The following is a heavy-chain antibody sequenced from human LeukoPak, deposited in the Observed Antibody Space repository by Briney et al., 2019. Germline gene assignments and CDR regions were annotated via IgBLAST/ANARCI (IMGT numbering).Heavy chain of an antibody. CDR2: IYYSGST. D-gene: IGHD3-3*01. CDR1: GGSISSYY. Sequence: PSETLSLTCTVSGGSISSYYWSWIRQPPGKGLEWIGYIYYSGSTNYNPSLKSRVTISVDTSKNQFSLKLSSVTAADTAVYYCARGSSLYYDFWSGYPYFDYWGQGTLVTVSS. V-gene: IGHV4-59*01. J-gene: IGHJ4*02. CDR3: ARGSSLYYDFWSGYPYFDY.